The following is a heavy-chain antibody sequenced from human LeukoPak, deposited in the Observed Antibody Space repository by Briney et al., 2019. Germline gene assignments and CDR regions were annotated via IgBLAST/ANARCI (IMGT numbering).Heavy chain of an antibody. CDR3: AKVGYSESYLDAFDI. J-gene: IGHJ3*02. D-gene: IGHD1-26*01. Sequence: TGGCLRLSCAASGFTFSSYDMHWVHQAPGKGLEWVAVISYDGSNKYYADSVKGRFTISRDNSKNTLYLQINSLRAEDTAVFYCAKVGYSESYLDAFDIWGQGTMVTVSS. V-gene: IGHV3-30*18. CDR1: GFTFSSYD. CDR2: ISYDGSNK.